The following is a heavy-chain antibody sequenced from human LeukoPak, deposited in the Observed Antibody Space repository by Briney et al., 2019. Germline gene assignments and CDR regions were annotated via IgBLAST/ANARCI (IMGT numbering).Heavy chain of an antibody. J-gene: IGHJ3*02. D-gene: IGHD2-2*01. CDR2: IIPIFGTA. Sequence: SVKVSCKASGGTFSSYAISWVRQAPGQGLEWMGGIIPIFGTANYAQKFQGRVTITADESTSTAYMELSSLRSEDTAVYYCVRGYCSSTSCPTQHAFDIWGQGTMVTVSS. V-gene: IGHV1-69*01. CDR1: GGTFSSYA. CDR3: VRGYCSSTSCPTQHAFDI.